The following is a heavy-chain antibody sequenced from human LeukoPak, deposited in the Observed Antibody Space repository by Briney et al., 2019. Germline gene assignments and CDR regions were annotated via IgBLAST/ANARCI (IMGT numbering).Heavy chain of an antibody. CDR1: GGSISSSSYY. D-gene: IGHD4-23*01. V-gene: IGHV4-39*07. CDR2: IYYSGST. J-gene: IGHJ5*02. CDR3: AKVPDGGYSWFDP. Sequence: PSETLSLTCTVSGGSISSSSYYWGWIRQPPGKGLEWIGSIYYSGSTYNNPSLKSRVTISVDMSKNQFSLKLNSVTAADTAVYYCAKVPDGGYSWFDPWGQGILVTVSS.